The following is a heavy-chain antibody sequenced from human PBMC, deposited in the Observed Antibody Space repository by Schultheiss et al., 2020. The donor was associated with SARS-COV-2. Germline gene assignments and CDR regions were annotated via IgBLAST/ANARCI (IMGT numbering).Heavy chain of an antibody. Sequence: SETLSLTCAVYGGSFSGYYWSWIRQPPGKGLEWIGEINHSGSTNYNPSLKSRVTISVDTSKNQFSLKLSSVTAADTAVYYCARDRVRDGDSWYFDLWGRGTLVTVSS. CDR1: GGSFSGYY. CDR2: INHSGST. D-gene: IGHD4-17*01. CDR3: ARDRVRDGDSWYFDL. V-gene: IGHV4-34*01. J-gene: IGHJ2*01.